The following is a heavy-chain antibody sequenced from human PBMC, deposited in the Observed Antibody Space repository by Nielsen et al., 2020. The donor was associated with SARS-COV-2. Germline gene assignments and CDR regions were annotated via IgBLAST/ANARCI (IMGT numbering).Heavy chain of an antibody. D-gene: IGHD3-10*01. CDR2: IYTSGST. V-gene: IGHV4-61*02. CDR3: ARAPGYYGSGSYYRPVWFDP. Sequence: SETLSLTCTVSGGSISSGRYYWSWIRQPAGKGLEWIGRIYTSGSTNYNPSLKSRVTIYVDTSKNQFSLKLGSVTAADTAVYYCARAPGYYGSGSYYRPVWFDPWGQGTLVTVSS. CDR1: GGSISSGRYY. J-gene: IGHJ5*02.